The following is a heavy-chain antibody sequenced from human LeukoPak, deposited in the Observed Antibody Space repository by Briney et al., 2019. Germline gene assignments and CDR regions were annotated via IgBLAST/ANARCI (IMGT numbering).Heavy chain of an antibody. Sequence: GGSVRLFCGVCGFTFSRNWMSGVRQATGKALEGEDNIKQEGSEKYYVDSVKGRYSISRENAKNSLYLQMKSLRAEYTDVYYCARGGSRYDNWGQGTLVTVSS. CDR2: IKQEGSEK. CDR1: GFTFSRNW. V-gene: IGHV3-7*01. J-gene: IGHJ4*02. CDR3: ARGGSRYDN. D-gene: IGHD3-22*01.